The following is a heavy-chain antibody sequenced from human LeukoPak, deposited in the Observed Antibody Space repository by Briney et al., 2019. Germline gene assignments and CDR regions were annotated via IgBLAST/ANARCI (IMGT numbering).Heavy chain of an antibody. CDR1: GGSISSSNW. V-gene: IGHV4-4*02. CDR3: ARVPGDQALDY. Sequence: SETLALTCAVSGGSISSSNWWSGVRPPPGKGLEGMGEIYHSGSTNYNPSLKSRVTISVYKSKNQFSLNLSSVTAAATAVYYCARVPGDQALDYWGQGTLVTVSS. D-gene: IGHD2-21*02. J-gene: IGHJ4*02. CDR2: IYHSGST.